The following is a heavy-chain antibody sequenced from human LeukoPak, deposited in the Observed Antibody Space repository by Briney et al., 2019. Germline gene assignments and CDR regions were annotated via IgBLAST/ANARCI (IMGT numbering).Heavy chain of an antibody. CDR1: GDSISSFY. J-gene: IGHJ5*01. CDR2: IHYSGTS. V-gene: IGHV4-59*08. CDR3: VLAPNSNWFDF. D-gene: IGHD2-8*01. Sequence: SETLSLTCSVSGDSISSFYWNWIRQSPGKGLEWIGNIHYSGTSNYNPSLKSRVTISIDTSRQQFFLKLSSVTAADAAVYYCVLAPNSNWFDFWGQGTRVTVSS.